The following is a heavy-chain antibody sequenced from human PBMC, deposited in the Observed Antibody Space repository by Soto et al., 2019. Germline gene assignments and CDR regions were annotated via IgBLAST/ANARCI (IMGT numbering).Heavy chain of an antibody. Sequence: EVQLVESGGGLVQPGGSLRLSCAASGFTFRRYAMNWVRQAPGKGLEWVSGISSGRGATIRYAESVQGRFSISRDNSKNTLFLQMNNLRVDDTALYYCAKDQGEGGDYENLLPSDWGQGILVTVSS. J-gene: IGHJ4*02. CDR2: ISSGRGATI. CDR1: GFTFRRYA. V-gene: IGHV3-23*04. D-gene: IGHD4-17*01. CDR3: AKDQGEGGDYENLLPSD.